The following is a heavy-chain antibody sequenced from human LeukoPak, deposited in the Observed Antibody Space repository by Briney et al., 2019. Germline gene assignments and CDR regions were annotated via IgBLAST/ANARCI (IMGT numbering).Heavy chain of an antibody. CDR2: IYTSGST. D-gene: IGHD3-10*01. V-gene: IGHV4-4*07. Sequence: PSETLSLTCSVSGGSFSNYYWSWIRQPAGKGLEWIGRIYTSGSTNYNPSLKSRVTMSVDTSKNQFSLILNSLTAADTAVYYCGAGYQGSYFESGGQGILVTVSS. CDR1: GGSFSNYY. CDR3: GAGYQGSYFES. J-gene: IGHJ4*02.